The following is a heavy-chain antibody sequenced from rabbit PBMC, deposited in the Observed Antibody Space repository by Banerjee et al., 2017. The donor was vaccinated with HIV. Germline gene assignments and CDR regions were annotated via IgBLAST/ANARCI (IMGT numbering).Heavy chain of an antibody. CDR3: ARGGSSVDNWLDL. Sequence: QSLEESGGDLVKPGASLTLTCTASGFSFSSSYYMCWVRQAPGKGLEWIACIYAGSSGSTYYASWAKGRFTISKTSSTTVTLKMTSLTAADTATYFCARGGSSVDNWLDLWGPGTLVTVS. CDR2: IYAGSSGST. D-gene: IGHD8-1*01. V-gene: IGHV1S40*01. CDR1: GFSFSSSYY. J-gene: IGHJ5*01.